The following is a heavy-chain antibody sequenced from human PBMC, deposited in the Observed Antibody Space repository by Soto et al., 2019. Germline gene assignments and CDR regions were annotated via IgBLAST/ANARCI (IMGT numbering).Heavy chain of an antibody. Sequence: GESLKISCKASGYTFSNYWIGWVRQMPGKGLEWMGIIYPGDSDTRYSPSFQGQVTISADKSISTAYLQWSSLKASDTAMYYCARLIGQQLVRGYYYYGMDVWGQGTTVTVSS. CDR2: IYPGDSDT. D-gene: IGHD6-13*01. CDR1: GYTFSNYW. CDR3: ARLIGQQLVRGYYYYGMDV. J-gene: IGHJ6*02. V-gene: IGHV5-51*01.